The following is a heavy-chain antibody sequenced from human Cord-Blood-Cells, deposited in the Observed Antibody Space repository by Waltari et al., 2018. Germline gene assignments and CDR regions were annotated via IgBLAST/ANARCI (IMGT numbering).Heavy chain of an antibody. CDR1: GGSISSYY. CDR2: IYYSGST. D-gene: IGHD2-15*01. V-gene: IGHV4-59*13. J-gene: IGHJ4*02. CDR3: ARDHLGSQDY. Sequence: QVQLQESGPGLVKPSETLSLTCTVSGGSISSYYWRWIRQPPGKGLEWFGYIYYSGSTNYNPSLKSRVTISVDTSKNQFSLKLSSVTAADTAVYYCARDHLGSQDYWGQGTLVTVSS.